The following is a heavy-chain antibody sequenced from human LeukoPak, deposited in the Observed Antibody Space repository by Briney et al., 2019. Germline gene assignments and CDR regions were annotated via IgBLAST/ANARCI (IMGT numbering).Heavy chain of an antibody. V-gene: IGHV4-61*01. J-gene: IGHJ4*02. CDR3: ARGDLITISY. CDR1: GGSISSSSYY. Sequence: SETLSLTCTVSGGSISSSSYYCSWIRQPPGKGLESIGYISDSGSTSYNPSLKSRVTISVDTSKNQFSLELSSVTAADTAVYYCARGDLITISYWGQGTLVTVSS. CDR2: ISDSGST. D-gene: IGHD3-3*01.